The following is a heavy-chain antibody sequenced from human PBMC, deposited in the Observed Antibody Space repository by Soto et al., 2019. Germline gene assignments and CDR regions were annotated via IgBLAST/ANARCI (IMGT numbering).Heavy chain of an antibody. CDR3: TKSHEHYSNYYYYCMDV. V-gene: IGHV3-23*01. J-gene: IGHJ6*02. D-gene: IGHD4-4*01. CDR1: GFTFSSYA. Sequence: EVQLLESGGGLVQPGGSLRLSCAASGFTFSSYAMSWVRQAPGKGLEWVSAISGSGGSTYYADSVKGRFTISRDNSKNTLYLQMNSLRAEDTAVYYCTKSHEHYSNYYYYCMDVWGQGTTVTVSS. CDR2: ISGSGGST.